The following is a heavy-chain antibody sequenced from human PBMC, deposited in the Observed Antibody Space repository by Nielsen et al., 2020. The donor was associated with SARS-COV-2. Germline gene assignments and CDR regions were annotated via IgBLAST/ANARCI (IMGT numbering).Heavy chain of an antibody. D-gene: IGHD3-9*01. CDR2: IGTAGDT. J-gene: IGHJ2*01. CDR3: ARVPPVVRYCERGWYFGL. CDR1: GFTFSSYD. V-gene: IGHV3-13*04. Sequence: GGSLRLSCAASGFTFSSYDMHWVRQATGKGLEWVSAIGTAGDTYYPGSVKGRFTISRENAKNSLYLQMNSLRAGDTAVYYCARVPPVVRYCERGWYFGLWGRGTLVTVSS.